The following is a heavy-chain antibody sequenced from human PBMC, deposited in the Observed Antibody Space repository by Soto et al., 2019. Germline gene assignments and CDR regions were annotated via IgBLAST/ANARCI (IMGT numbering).Heavy chain of an antibody. CDR1: RGTFSSYA. V-gene: IGHV1-69*06. J-gene: IGHJ4*02. CDR3: ARSTDYGDYYFDY. CDR2: IIPSCGTA. Sequence: SVKVSCKASRGTFSSYAISWVRQAPEQGLEWMGGIIPSCGTANYAQKFQGRVTITADKSTSTAYMELSSLRSEDTAVYYCARSTDYGDYYFDYWGQGTLVTVSS. D-gene: IGHD4-17*01.